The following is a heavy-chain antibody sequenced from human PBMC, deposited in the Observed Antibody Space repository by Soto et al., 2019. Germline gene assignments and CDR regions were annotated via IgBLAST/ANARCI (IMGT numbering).Heavy chain of an antibody. CDR2: IKSKTDGGTR. D-gene: IGHD3-16*02. V-gene: IGHV3-15*01. CDR3: TTSIMIKFRGVTVHFDY. J-gene: IGHJ4*02. Sequence: EVQLVESGGGLVKPGGSLRLSCAASVFTFSNAWMNWVRQAPGKGLEWVGRIKSKTDGGTRAYAAPVKGRFTISRDDSKNMLYLQMNSLKTEDTAVYYCTTSIMIKFRGVTVHFDYWGQGTLVTVSS. CDR1: VFTFSNAW.